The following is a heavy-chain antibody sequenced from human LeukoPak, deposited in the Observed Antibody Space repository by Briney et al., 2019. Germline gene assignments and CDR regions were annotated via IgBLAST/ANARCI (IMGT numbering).Heavy chain of an antibody. CDR1: GYTFTGYY. CDR2: INPNSGGT. Sequence: GASVKVSCKASGYTFTGYYMHWVRQAPGQGLEWMGWINPNSGGTNYAQKFQGRVTMTRDTSIGTAYMELSRLRSDDTAVYYCARDPTYYDSSGYYSGWFDPWGQGTLVTVSS. V-gene: IGHV1-2*02. CDR3: ARDPTYYDSSGYYSGWFDP. D-gene: IGHD3-22*01. J-gene: IGHJ5*02.